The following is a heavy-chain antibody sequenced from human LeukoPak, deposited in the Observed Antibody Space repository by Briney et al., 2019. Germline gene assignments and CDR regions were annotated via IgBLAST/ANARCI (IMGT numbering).Heavy chain of an antibody. CDR3: ARVTYYDSSGYYYYYYGMDV. CDR2: IIPILGIA. Sequence: SVKVSCKASGGIFSSYAISWVRQAPGQGLEWMGRIIPILGIANYAQKFQGRVTITADKSTSTAYMELSSLRSEDTAVYYCARVTYYDSSGYYYYYYGMDVWGQGTTVTVSS. D-gene: IGHD3-22*01. V-gene: IGHV1-69*04. J-gene: IGHJ6*02. CDR1: GGIFSSYA.